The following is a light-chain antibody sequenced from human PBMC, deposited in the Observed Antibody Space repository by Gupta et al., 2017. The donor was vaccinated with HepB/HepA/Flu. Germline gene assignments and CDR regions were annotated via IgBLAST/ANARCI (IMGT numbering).Light chain of an antibody. CDR2: GNN. CDR1: SSNLGAGYD. CDR3: QSYDSSLYV. V-gene: IGLV1-40*01. J-gene: IGLJ1*01. Sequence: QSVLTQPPSVSGAPGQRVTISCTGSSSNLGAGYDVHWYRQVPGTGPKVLVYGNNKRPWGVPDRFSGSRSGTSASLAITGLQAEDEADYYCQSYDSSLYVFGTGTKVMVL.